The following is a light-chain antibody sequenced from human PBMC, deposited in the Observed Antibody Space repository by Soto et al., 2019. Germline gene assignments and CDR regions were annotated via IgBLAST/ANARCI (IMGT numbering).Light chain of an antibody. Sequence: ALTQPSSVSGSPGHSITISCAGTRDDIGAYDYVSWYQQHPGNAPKLLVYEVTNRPSGVSDRFSGSKSGNTASLTISGLQAEDEADYYCNSYTNSSDVVFGGGTK. CDR2: EVT. J-gene: IGLJ2*01. V-gene: IGLV2-14*01. CDR1: RDDIGAYDY. CDR3: NSYTNSSDVV.